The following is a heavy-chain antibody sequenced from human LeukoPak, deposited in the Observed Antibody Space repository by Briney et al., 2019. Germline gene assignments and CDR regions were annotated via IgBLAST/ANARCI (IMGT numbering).Heavy chain of an antibody. Sequence: GSLRLSCAASGFTFSSYSMNWVRQAPGKGLEWVSYISSSSSYIYYADSVKGRFTISRDNAKNSLYLQMNSLRAEDTAVYYCARENYYDFWSGYYVDWGGTAFDIWGQGTMVTVSS. V-gene: IGHV3-21*01. CDR3: ARENYYDFWSGYYVDWGGTAFDI. D-gene: IGHD3-3*01. CDR2: ISSSSSYI. CDR1: GFTFSSYS. J-gene: IGHJ3*02.